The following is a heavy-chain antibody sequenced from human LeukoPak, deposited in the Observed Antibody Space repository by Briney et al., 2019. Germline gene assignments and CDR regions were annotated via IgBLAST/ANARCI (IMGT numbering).Heavy chain of an antibody. V-gene: IGHV4-4*07. CDR2: IYSSGST. D-gene: IGHD3-10*01. CDR1: GGSISTYY. CDR3: AKSNGYGLVDI. J-gene: IGHJ3*02. Sequence: SETLSLTCTVSGGSISTYYWSWIRQSAGKGLEWIGHIYSSGSTNYSPSLKSRVTISLDTSRNQFSLKLNSVTAADTAVYYCAKSNGYGLVDIWGQGTMVTVSS.